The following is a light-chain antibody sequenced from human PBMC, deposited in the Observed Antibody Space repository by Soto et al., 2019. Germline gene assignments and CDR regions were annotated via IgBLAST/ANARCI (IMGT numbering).Light chain of an antibody. Sequence: QSVLTQPASVSGSPGQSITISCTGTSSDVGGYNYVSWYQQHPGKAPKLMIYDVSNRPSGISNRFSGSKSGNTASLTIFGLQAEDEADYYCTSYTSSGTVLFGGGTKLTVL. CDR2: DVS. V-gene: IGLV2-14*01. CDR1: SSDVGGYNY. CDR3: TSYTSSGTVL. J-gene: IGLJ3*02.